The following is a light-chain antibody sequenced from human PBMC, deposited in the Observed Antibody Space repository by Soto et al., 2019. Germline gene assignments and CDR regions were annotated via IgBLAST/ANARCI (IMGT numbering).Light chain of an antibody. Sequence: QSVRTQPPSASRSPGQSVTISCTGTSSDVGGYNYVSWYQQHPGKAPKLMIYEVSKRPSGVPDRFSGSKSGNTASLTVSGLQAEDESDYYCNSYAGSNNWVFGGGTKVTFL. CDR1: SSDVGGYNY. J-gene: IGLJ3*02. V-gene: IGLV2-8*01. CDR2: EVS. CDR3: NSYAGSNNWV.